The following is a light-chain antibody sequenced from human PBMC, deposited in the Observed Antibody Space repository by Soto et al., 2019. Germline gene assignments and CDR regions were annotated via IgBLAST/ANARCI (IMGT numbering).Light chain of an antibody. V-gene: IGLV4-69*01. CDR1: SGHSSYA. Sequence: QPVLTQSPSASASLGASVKLTCTLSSGHSSYAIAWHQQQPEKGPRYLMKLNSDGSHSKGDGIPDRFSGSSSGAERYLTISSLQSEDEADYYCQTWGTGIRVVFGGGTQLT. J-gene: IGLJ2*01. CDR2: LNSDGSH. CDR3: QTWGTGIRVV.